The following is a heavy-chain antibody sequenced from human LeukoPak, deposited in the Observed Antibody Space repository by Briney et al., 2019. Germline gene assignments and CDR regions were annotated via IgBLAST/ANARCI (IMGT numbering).Heavy chain of an antibody. CDR2: ISAYNGNT. D-gene: IGHD4-11*01. Sequence: ASVKVSCKASGYTFTSYDINWVRQAPGQGLEWMGWISAYNGNTNYAQKLQGRVTMTTDTSTSTAYMELRSLRSDDTAVYYCARDIYSRGAYYFDYWGQGTLVTVSS. CDR1: GYTFTSYD. J-gene: IGHJ4*02. CDR3: ARDIYSRGAYYFDY. V-gene: IGHV1-18*01.